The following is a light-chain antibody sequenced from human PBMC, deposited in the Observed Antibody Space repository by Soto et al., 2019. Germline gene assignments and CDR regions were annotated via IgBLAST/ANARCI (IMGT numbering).Light chain of an antibody. CDR2: WAS. V-gene: IGKV4-1*01. CDR3: QQYYSPCT. Sequence: DIVMTQSPDSLAVSLGERATINCKSSQSVLYSSNNKNYLAWYQQKQGQPPKLLIYWASIRESGVPDRFSGSGSGTDFTLTISNLQAEDVAVYYCQQYYSPCTFGQGTKVEIK. J-gene: IGKJ1*01. CDR1: QSVLYSSNNKNY.